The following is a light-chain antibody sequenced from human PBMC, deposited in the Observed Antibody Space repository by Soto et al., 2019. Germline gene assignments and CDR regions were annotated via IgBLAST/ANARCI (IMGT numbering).Light chain of an antibody. V-gene: IGLV1-40*01. CDR1: SSNIGAGRD. CDR2: GNN. CDR3: QSFDISLSAYV. J-gene: IGLJ1*01. Sequence: QSVLTQPPSVSGAPGQRVTISCTGSSSNIGAGRDVHWYQQLPGTAPRLLIYGNNNRPSGVPDRFSASKSGTSASLAITGLQAEDEADFYCQSFDISLSAYVFGTGTKLTVL.